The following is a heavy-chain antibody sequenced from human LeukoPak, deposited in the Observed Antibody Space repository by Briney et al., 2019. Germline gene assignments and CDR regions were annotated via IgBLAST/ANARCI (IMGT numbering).Heavy chain of an antibody. CDR2: ISGSGGST. CDR1: GFTFDDYA. CDR3: AKGGSGYYLDH. V-gene: IGHV3-23*01. J-gene: IGHJ4*02. Sequence: PGGSLRLSCAASGFTFDDYAMHWVRQAPGKGLEWVSGISGSGGSTYYADSVKGRFTISRDSSKNTVYLQMNSLRAEDAALYYCAKGGSGYYLDHWGQGTLVTVSS. D-gene: IGHD5-12*01.